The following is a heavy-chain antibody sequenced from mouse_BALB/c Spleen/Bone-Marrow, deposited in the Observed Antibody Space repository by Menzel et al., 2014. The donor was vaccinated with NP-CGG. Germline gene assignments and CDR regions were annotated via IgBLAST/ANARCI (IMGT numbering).Heavy chain of an antibody. V-gene: IGHV1S137*01. CDR1: GYTFTDYA. CDR3: ASRGGSSWFAY. CDR2: ISTYYGDA. Sequence: VQLQQSGAELVRPGVSVKISCKGSGYTFTDYAMHWVKQSHAKSLEWIGVISTYYGDASYNQKFKGKATMTVDKSSSTAYMELARLTSEDSAIHYCASRGGSSWFAYWGQGTLVTVSA. J-gene: IGHJ3*01.